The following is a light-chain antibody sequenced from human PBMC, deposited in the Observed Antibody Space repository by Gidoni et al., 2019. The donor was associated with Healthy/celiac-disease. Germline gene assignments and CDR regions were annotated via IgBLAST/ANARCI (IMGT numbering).Light chain of an antibody. J-gene: IGKJ1*01. CDR1: QSVSSSD. Sequence: EIVLTQSPGPLSLSPGERATLSCRASQSVSSSDLAWYQQKPGQAPRLLIYGASSRATGIPDFTLTISRLEPEDFAVYYCQQYGSSPSWTFGQGTKVEIK. CDR3: QQYGSSPSWT. V-gene: IGKV3-20*01. CDR2: GAS.